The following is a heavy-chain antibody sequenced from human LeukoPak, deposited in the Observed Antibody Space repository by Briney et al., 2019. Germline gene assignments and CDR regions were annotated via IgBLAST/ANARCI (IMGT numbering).Heavy chain of an antibody. J-gene: IGHJ4*02. CDR1: GFTFDDYA. Sequence: GRSLRLSCAASGFTFDDYAMHWVQQAPGKGLEWVSGISWNSGSIGYADSVKGRFTISRDNAKNSLYLQMNSLRAEDTALYYCAKDKLAVAGNFDYWGQGTLVTVSS. CDR2: ISWNSGSI. CDR3: AKDKLAVAGNFDY. D-gene: IGHD6-19*01. V-gene: IGHV3-9*01.